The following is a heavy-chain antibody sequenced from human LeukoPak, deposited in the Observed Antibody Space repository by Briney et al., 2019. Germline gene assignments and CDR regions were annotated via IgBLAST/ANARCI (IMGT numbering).Heavy chain of an antibody. CDR2: VSSTSSFI. CDR1: GFTFSSYS. V-gene: IGHV3-21*01. D-gene: IGHD2-15*01. CDR3: AKGTKLAVAANNYFDY. Sequence: GGSLRLSCAASGFTFSSYSINWVRQAPGKGLEWVSCVSSTSSFIYYADSVKGRFTISRDNAKNSLYLQMNSLRAEDTAVYYCAKGTKLAVAANNYFDYWGQGTLLTVSS. J-gene: IGHJ4*02.